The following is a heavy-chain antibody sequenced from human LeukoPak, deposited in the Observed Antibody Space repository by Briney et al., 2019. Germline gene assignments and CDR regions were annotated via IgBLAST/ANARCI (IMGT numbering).Heavy chain of an antibody. CDR1: GFTFSSYG. CDR3: ATYSGYDRIFDH. J-gene: IGHJ4*02. CDR2: ISGSSSAI. D-gene: IGHD5-12*01. V-gene: IGHV3-48*01. Sequence: PGGSLRLSCAASGFTFSSYGMTWVRQAPGKGLEWISYISGSSSAIYYADSVKGRLTISRDNAKNSLSLQMNSLRAEDTAVYYCATYSGYDRIFDHWGQGALVIVSS.